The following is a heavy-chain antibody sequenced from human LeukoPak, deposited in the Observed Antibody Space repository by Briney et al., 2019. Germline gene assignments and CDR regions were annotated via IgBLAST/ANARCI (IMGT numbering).Heavy chain of an antibody. V-gene: IGHV4-59*01. J-gene: IGHJ3*02. CDR3: AAELYGGNSDCCNFEI. CDR1: GGSISSYY. Sequence: SETLSLTCTISGGSISSYYWSWIRQPPGKGLEWIGYIYYSGSTNYNPSLKSRVTISVDTSKNQFSLKLSSVTAADTAVYFCAAELYGGNSDCCNFEIWGQGTMVTVSS. CDR2: IYYSGST. D-gene: IGHD4-23*01.